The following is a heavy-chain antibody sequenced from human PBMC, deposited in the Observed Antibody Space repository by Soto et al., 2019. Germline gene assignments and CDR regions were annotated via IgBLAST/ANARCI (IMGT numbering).Heavy chain of an antibody. J-gene: IGHJ6*03. Sequence: EVQVVESGGGLVQPGGSLRLSCAASGFTFSSYWMHWVRQVPGEGLVWVSRVNSDGSRTSYADSVKGRFTISRDNAKNTLHLQMNSLRAEDTAVYYCARGDESTYYYYYMDVWGKGTTVTVSS. V-gene: IGHV3-74*01. CDR1: GFTFSSYW. CDR3: ARGDESTYYYYYMDV. CDR2: VNSDGSRT. D-gene: IGHD2-2*01.